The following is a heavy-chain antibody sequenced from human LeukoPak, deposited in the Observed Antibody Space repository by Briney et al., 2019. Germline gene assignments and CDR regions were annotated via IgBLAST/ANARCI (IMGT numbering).Heavy chain of an antibody. J-gene: IGHJ3*02. CDR2: INPNSGGT. CDR1: GYTFTGYY. V-gene: IGHV1-2*02. CDR3: ASTLSGGWELMCAFDI. Sequence: ASVKVSCKASGYTFTGYYMHWVRQAPGQGLEWMGWINPNSGGTNYAQKFQGRVTMTRDTSISTAYMELSRLRSDDTAVYYCASTLSGGWELMCAFDIWGQGTMATVSS. D-gene: IGHD1-26*01.